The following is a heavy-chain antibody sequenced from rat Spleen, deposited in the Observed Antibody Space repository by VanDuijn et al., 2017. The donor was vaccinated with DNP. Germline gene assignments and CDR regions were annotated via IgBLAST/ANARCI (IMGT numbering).Heavy chain of an antibody. CDR2: ISFSGSP. CDR1: GYSITSNF. J-gene: IGHJ1*01. CDR3: ARGNDDFFPNWYFDF. Sequence: EVQLQESGPGLVKPSQSLSLTCSVTGYSITSNFWGWIRQFPGNKMEYIGHISFSGSPNYNPSLRSRISITRDTSKNLFFLQLKSITTEDAATYYCARGNDDFFPNWYFDFWGPGTMVTVSS. V-gene: IGHV3-1*01. D-gene: IGHD1-12*01.